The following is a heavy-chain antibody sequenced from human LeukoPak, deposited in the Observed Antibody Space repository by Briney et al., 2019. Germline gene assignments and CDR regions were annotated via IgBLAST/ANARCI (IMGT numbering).Heavy chain of an antibody. CDR3: ARAWDSGTVAVAGYFDY. V-gene: IGHV3-7*01. CDR1: GFTFSSFW. CDR2: IKQDGSEK. D-gene: IGHD6-19*01. J-gene: IGHJ4*02. Sequence: GGSLRLSCASSGFTFSSFWMSWVRQAPGTGPEWVANIKQDGSEKYYVDSVKGRFTISRDNAKNSLYLQMNSLRAEDTAVYYCARAWDSGTVAVAGYFDYWGQGTLVTVSS.